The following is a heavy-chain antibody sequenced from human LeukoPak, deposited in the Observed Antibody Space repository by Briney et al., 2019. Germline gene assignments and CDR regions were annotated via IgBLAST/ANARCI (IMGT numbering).Heavy chain of an antibody. Sequence: ASVKVSCKASGYTFTSYDINWVRQATGQGLEWMGWMNPNSGITGYAQKFQGRVTMTRNTSISTAYMELSSLRSEDTAVYYCARGRNWYSSSWYSYWGQGTLVTVSS. J-gene: IGHJ4*02. D-gene: IGHD6-13*01. CDR1: GYTFTSYD. V-gene: IGHV1-8*01. CDR3: ARGRNWYSSSWYSY. CDR2: MNPNSGIT.